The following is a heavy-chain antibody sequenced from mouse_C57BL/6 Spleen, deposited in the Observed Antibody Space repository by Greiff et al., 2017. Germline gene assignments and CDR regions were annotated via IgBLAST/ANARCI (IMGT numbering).Heavy chain of an antibody. V-gene: IGHV3-6*01. CDR1: GYSITSGYY. CDR2: ISYDGSN. J-gene: IGHJ2*01. Sequence: ESGPGLVKPSQSLSLTCSVTGYSITSGYYWNWIRQFPGNKLEWMGYISYDGSNNYNPSLKNRISITRDTSKNQFFLKLNSVTTEDTATYYCAREETGTYDYRGQGTTLTVSS. D-gene: IGHD4-1*01. CDR3: AREETGTYDY.